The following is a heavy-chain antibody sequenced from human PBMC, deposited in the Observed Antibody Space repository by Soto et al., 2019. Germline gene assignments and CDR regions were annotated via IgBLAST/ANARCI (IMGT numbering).Heavy chain of an antibody. V-gene: IGHV1-2*02. Sequence: SVKVSCKASGYNFIYYYIHWVRQAPGQGLEWMGWISPRSGSTNYAQKFLGRVTITSDTSTSTAYMELTSLRSDDTAVYYCTMKGGGPFPCEPWCQGTRVTVCS. J-gene: IGHJ5*02. CDR3: TMKGGGPFPCEP. D-gene: IGHD3-16*01. CDR2: ISPRSGST. CDR1: GYNFIYYY.